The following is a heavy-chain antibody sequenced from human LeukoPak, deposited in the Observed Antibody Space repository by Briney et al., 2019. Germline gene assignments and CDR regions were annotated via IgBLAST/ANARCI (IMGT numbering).Heavy chain of an antibody. Sequence: GGSLRLSCAASGFTFSSYAMSWVRQAPGKGLEWVANIKQDGSEKYYVDSVKGRFTISRDNAKNSLYLQMNSLRVEDTAVYYCATSRTFDYWGQGTLVTVSS. CDR2: IKQDGSEK. J-gene: IGHJ4*02. CDR1: GFTFSSYA. V-gene: IGHV3-7*01. CDR3: ATSRTFDY.